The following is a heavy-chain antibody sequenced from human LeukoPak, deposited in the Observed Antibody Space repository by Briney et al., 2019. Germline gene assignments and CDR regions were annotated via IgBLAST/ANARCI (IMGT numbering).Heavy chain of an antibody. CDR1: GGSVSSHY. CDR3: ARDTGYSSSWSRNNRFDP. V-gene: IGHV4-59*02. J-gene: IGHJ5*02. Sequence: SETLSLTCTVSGGSVSSHYWSWIRQPPGKGLEWIGYIYYSGSTNYNPSLKSRVTISVDTSKNQFSLKLSSVTAADTAVYYCARDTGYSSSWSRNNRFDPWGQGTLVTVSS. D-gene: IGHD6-13*01. CDR2: IYYSGST.